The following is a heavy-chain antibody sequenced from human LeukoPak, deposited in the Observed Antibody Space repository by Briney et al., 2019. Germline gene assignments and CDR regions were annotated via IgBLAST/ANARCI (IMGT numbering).Heavy chain of an antibody. CDR3: ARDLGIVVVPAASHWFDP. D-gene: IGHD2-2*03. CDR2: IIPILGIA. V-gene: IGHV1-69*04. CDR1: GGTFSSYA. Sequence: SVKVSCKASGGTFSSYAISWVRQAPGQGLEWMGRIIPILGIANYAQKFQGRVTITADKSTSTAYMELRSLRSDDTAVYYCARDLGIVVVPAASHWFDPWGQGTLVTVSS. J-gene: IGHJ5*02.